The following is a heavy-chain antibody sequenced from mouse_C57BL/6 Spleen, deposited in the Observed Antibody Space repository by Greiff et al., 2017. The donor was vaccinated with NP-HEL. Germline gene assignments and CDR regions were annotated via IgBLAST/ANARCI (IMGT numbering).Heavy chain of an antibody. CDR2: IHPNSGST. D-gene: IGHD1-1*02. CDR3: ARVAKDYYAMDY. V-gene: IGHV1-64*01. Sequence: VQLQQSGAELVKPGASVKLSCKASGYTFTSYWMHWVKQRPGQGLEWIGMIHPNSGSTNYNEKFKSKATLTVDKSSSTAYMQLSSLTSEDSAVYYCARVAKDYYAMDYWGQGTSVTVSS. J-gene: IGHJ4*01. CDR1: GYTFTSYW.